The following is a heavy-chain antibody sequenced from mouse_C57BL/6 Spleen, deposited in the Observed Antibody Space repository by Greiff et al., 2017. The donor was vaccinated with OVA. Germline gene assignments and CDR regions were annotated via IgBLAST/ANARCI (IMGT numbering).Heavy chain of an antibody. CDR2: INYDGSST. Sequence: EVKLMESEGGLVQPGSSMKLSCTASGFTFSDYYMAWVRQVPEKGLEWVANINYDGSSTYYLDSLKSRFIISRDNAKNILYLQMSSLKSEDTATYYCARADYGSSYVYFDYWGQGTTLTVSS. CDR1: GFTFSDYY. V-gene: IGHV5-16*01. J-gene: IGHJ2*01. D-gene: IGHD1-1*01. CDR3: ARADYGSSYVYFDY.